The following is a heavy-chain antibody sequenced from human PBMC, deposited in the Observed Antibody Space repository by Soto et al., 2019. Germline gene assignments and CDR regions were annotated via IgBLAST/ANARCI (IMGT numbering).Heavy chain of an antibody. Sequence: GGSLRLSCAASGFNFTSYEFNWVRQAPGKGLEWISYIGTSDNNIYYGDSVKGRFTVSRDNARNSLYLQMNSLRAEDTAIYYCAREELNCGGDCFAFWGQGALVTVSS. D-gene: IGHD2-21*01. J-gene: IGHJ4*02. V-gene: IGHV3-48*03. CDR2: IGTSDNNI. CDR3: AREELNCGGDCFAF. CDR1: GFNFTSYE.